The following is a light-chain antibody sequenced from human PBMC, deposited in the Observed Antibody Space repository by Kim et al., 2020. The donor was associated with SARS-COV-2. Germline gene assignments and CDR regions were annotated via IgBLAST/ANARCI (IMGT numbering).Light chain of an antibody. Sequence: LSPWESATLSCRASQSISSDLAWYQQIPGQAPRLLIWDASNRATGTPARFSGSGSGTDFTLTITSLEREDFAVYYCLQRHDWPLTFGGGTKVDIK. CDR3: LQRHDWPLT. J-gene: IGKJ4*01. CDR2: DAS. CDR1: QSISSD. V-gene: IGKV3-11*01.